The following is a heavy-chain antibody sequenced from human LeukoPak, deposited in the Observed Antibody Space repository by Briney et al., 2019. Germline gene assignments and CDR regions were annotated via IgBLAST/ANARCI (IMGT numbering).Heavy chain of an antibody. V-gene: IGHV5-51*01. CDR3: ARSSDSGGYYDYFDY. J-gene: IGHJ4*02. Sequence: GESLKISFKGSGYRFTSYWIGWVRTMPGKGLEWMGIIYPGDSDTRYSPSFPGQVTISADKSISTAYLQWSSLKASDTAMFYCARSSDSGGYYDYFDYWGQGTLVTVSS. CDR2: IYPGDSDT. D-gene: IGHD3-22*01. CDR1: GYRFTSYW.